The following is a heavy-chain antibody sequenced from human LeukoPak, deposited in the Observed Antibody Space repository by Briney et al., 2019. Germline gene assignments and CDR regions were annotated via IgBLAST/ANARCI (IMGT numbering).Heavy chain of an antibody. J-gene: IGHJ4*02. Sequence: PGGSLRLSCAASGFTFSSYSIHWVRQAPGKGLEWVAFIRYDGSNKYYADSVKGRFTISRDNSKNTVYLQMNSLRAEDTAVYYCAKHGLPLMVISAPLDYWGQGTLVTVAS. CDR2: IRYDGSNK. CDR3: AKHGLPLMVISAPLDY. CDR1: GFTFSSYS. V-gene: IGHV3-30*02. D-gene: IGHD2-15*01.